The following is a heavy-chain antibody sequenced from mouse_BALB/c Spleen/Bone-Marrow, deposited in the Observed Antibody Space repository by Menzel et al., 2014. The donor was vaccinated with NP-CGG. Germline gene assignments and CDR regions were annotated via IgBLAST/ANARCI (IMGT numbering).Heavy chain of an antibody. CDR2: IDLYYGDT. CDR3: ARSRYDGTYWYYEV. J-gene: IGHJ1*01. D-gene: IGHD2-14*01. Sequence: SGPGLEYPPASVQISRNAFCYSLPSLHMNWVKQSNGRSLEWIGNIDLYYGDTSYNQKFKGKATLTVDKSSSTAYMQLKSLTSEDSAVYYWARSRYDGTYWYYEVWGAGTPVKVS. CDR1: CYSLPSLH. V-gene: IGHV1-39*01.